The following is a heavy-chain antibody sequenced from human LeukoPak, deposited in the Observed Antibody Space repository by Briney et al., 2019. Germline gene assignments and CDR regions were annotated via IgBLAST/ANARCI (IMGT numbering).Heavy chain of an antibody. CDR3: TTDQGPAASY. Sequence: GGSLRLSCAASGFTFSNAWMSWVRQAPGKGLEWVGRIKSETDGGTTDYAAPVKGRFTISRDDSKNTLYLQMHSLNPEDTAVYYCTTDQGPAASYWARGALVAVPS. V-gene: IGHV3-15*01. CDR1: GFTFSNAW. J-gene: IGHJ4*02. D-gene: IGHD2-2*01. CDR2: IKSETDGGTT.